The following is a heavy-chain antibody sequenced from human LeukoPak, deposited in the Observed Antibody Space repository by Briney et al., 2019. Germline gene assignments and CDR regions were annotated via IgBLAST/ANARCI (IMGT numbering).Heavy chain of an antibody. Sequence: PSETLSLTCTVSGGSISSSSYYWGWIRQPPGKGLEWIGSIYYSGSTYYNPSLKSRVTISVATSKTPFSLKLSSVTAADPAVYYCARSYPIVVVPAAMGECWFDPWGQGTLVTVSS. D-gene: IGHD2-2*01. CDR3: ARSYPIVVVPAAMGECWFDP. CDR2: IYYSGST. CDR1: GGSISSSSYY. J-gene: IGHJ5*02. V-gene: IGHV4-39*07.